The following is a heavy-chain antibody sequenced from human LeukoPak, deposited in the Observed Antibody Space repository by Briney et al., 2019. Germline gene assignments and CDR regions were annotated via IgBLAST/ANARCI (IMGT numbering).Heavy chain of an antibody. CDR1: GFTFDDYA. CDR2: ITWNSGNI. Sequence: GGSLRLSCAASGFTFDDYAMHWVRQAPGKGLEWVSGITWNSGNIAQADSVKGRFTISRDNAKNSLHLQVDSLRPEDTALYYCAKSRGYHGSGRKPFDYWGQGTLVTASS. J-gene: IGHJ4*02. D-gene: IGHD3-10*01. V-gene: IGHV3-9*01. CDR3: AKSRGYHGSGRKPFDY.